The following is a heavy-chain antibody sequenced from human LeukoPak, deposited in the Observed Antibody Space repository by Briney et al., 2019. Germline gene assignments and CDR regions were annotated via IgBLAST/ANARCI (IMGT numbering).Heavy chain of an antibody. Sequence: GGSLRLSCAASGFTFSRYSMNWVRQAPGKGLEWVSFISGNSAYIYYADSVKGRFTISRDNAKNSLYLQMNSLRAEDTAVYYCARGEYGSGSYHIDYWGQGTLVSVSS. J-gene: IGHJ4*02. D-gene: IGHD3-10*01. V-gene: IGHV3-21*01. CDR3: ARGEYGSGSYHIDY. CDR2: ISGNSAYI. CDR1: GFTFSRYS.